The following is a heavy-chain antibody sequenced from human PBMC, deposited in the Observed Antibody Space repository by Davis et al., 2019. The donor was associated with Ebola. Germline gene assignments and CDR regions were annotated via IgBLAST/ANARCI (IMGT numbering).Heavy chain of an antibody. CDR1: GFTFSSYT. CDR2: ISSSSLTT. Sequence: GGSLRLSCVASGFTFSSYTMNWVRQAPGKGLEWLSYISSSSLTTYSEDSVKGRFTVSRDNAKNSLYLEMNSLRAGDTAVYYCARVFGVIPLFDYWGQGTLVTVSS. J-gene: IGHJ4*02. D-gene: IGHD3-3*01. CDR3: ARVFGVIPLFDY. V-gene: IGHV3-48*01.